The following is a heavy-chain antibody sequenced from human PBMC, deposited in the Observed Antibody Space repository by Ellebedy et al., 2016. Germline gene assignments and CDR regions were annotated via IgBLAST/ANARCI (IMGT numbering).Heavy chain of an antibody. CDR2: SSPNNGGT. J-gene: IGHJ2*01. D-gene: IGHD3-16*01. V-gene: IGHV1-2*02. CDR1: EYTFIGYY. Sequence: ASVKVSCXASEYTFIGYYIHWMRQAPGQGLEWMGWSSPNNGGTNYAQKFQGRVTMTRDTSINTAYMELNRLGSDDTAVYYCARDPHYGGSPFDLWGRGTLVTVSS. CDR3: ARDPHYGGSPFDL.